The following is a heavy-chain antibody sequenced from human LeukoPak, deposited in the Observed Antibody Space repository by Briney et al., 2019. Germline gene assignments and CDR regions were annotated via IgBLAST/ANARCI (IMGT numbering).Heavy chain of an antibody. V-gene: IGHV3-13*01. J-gene: IGHJ6*02. CDR3: ARGPATVTASYYYYGMDV. D-gene: IGHD4-17*01. Sequence: GSLRLSCAASGFTFSNYDMNWVRQATGKGLEWVSAIGTAGDTYYPGSVKGRFTISRENAKNSLYLQMNSLRAGDTAVYYCARGPATVTASYYYYGMDVWGQGTTVTVSS. CDR2: IGTAGDT. CDR1: GFTFSNYD.